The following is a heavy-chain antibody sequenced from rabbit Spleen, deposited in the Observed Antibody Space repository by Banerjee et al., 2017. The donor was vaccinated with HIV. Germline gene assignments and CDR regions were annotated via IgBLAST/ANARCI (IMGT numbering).Heavy chain of an antibody. CDR2: INTAIAKG. Sequence: QEQLEESGGGLVKPGGSLTLTCEASGFSFSDRDVMCWVRQAPGKGLEWIACINTAIAKGVYASWAKGRFAISKTSSTTVTLQMTSLTAADTATYFCARDLVGVIGWNFILWGPGTLVTVS. V-gene: IGHV1S45*01. J-gene: IGHJ4*01. CDR1: GFSFSDRDV. CDR3: ARDLVGVIGWNFIL. D-gene: IGHD1-1*01.